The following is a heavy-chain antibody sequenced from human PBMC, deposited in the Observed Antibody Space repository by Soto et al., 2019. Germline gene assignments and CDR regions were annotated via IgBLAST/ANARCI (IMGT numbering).Heavy chain of an antibody. CDR2: ISYDGSNQ. J-gene: IGHJ6*02. CDR3: ARDRHYCDSRASYYGMDD. Sequence: GGSLRLSCAASGFTFSRYAMHWVPQAPGKGLEWVAVISYDGSNQYYADSVKGRFTISRDNSKNTLYQQMNSLIAEDTAVYYCARDRHYCDSRASYYGMDDWGQGTTVTVSS. D-gene: IGHD3-22*01. V-gene: IGHV3-30-3*01. CDR1: GFTFSRYA.